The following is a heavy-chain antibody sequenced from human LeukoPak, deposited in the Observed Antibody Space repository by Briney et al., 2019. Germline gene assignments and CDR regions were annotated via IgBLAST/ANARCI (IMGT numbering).Heavy chain of an antibody. J-gene: IGHJ4*02. V-gene: IGHV3-48*01. D-gene: IGHD4-17*01. Sequence: PGGSLRLSCAASEFTFSSYSMNWVRQAPGKGLEWVSYISSSSSTIYYADSMKGRFTISRDNAKNSLYLQMNSLRGEDTAVYYCARGVRYFDYWGQGTLVTVSS. CDR2: ISSSSSTI. CDR3: ARGVRYFDY. CDR1: EFTFSSYS.